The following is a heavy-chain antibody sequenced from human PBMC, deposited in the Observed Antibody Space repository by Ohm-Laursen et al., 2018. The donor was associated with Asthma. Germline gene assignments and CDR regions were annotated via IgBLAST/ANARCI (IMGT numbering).Heavy chain of an antibody. D-gene: IGHD4-17*01. J-gene: IGHJ4*02. V-gene: IGHV3-74*01. CDR1: GFTFSSYW. Sequence: GSLRLSCAASGFTFSSYWMHWVRQAPGEGLVWVSHIKSDGTSTNYADSVKGRLTISRDNAKNTVFLQMNGLRAEDTAVYYCVRGLTVTYAFDHWGQGTLLTVSS. CDR3: VRGLTVTYAFDH. CDR2: IKSDGTST.